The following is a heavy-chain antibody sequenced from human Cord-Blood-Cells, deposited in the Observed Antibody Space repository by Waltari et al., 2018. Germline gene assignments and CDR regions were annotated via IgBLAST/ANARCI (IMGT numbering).Heavy chain of an antibody. CDR2: INHSGST. J-gene: IGHJ3*02. V-gene: IGHV4-34*01. D-gene: IGHD1-26*01. Sequence: QVQLQQWGAGLLKPSETLSLTCAVYGGSFSGYYWSWIRQPPGKGLEWIGEINHSGSTNYNPSLKSRVTISVDTSKNQFSLKLSSVTAADTAVYYCARPRIVGATRAFDIWGQGTVVTVSS. CDR3: ARPRIVGATRAFDI. CDR1: GGSFSGYY.